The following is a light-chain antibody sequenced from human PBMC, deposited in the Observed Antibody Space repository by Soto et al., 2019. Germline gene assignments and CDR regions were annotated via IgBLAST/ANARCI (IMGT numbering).Light chain of an antibody. CDR1: NIGGKS. Sequence: SYELTQPPSVSVAPGQAATLTCGGVNIGGKSVHWYQLKTGQAPVLVVHDDNGRPSGIPDRFSGSNSGNTATLAISRVEAGDEADYYCQVWDSTSDDRWVFGGGTTLTVL. J-gene: IGLJ3*02. CDR2: DDN. CDR3: QVWDSTSDDRWV. V-gene: IGLV3-21*02.